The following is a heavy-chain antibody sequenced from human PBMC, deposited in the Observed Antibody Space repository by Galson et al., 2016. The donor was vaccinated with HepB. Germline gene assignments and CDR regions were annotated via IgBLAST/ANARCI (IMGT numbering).Heavy chain of an antibody. CDR2: ISYTENT. V-gene: IGHV4-39*01. J-gene: IGHJ4*02. CDR1: GGSLSSSSFF. CDR3: AVPPLIATFDY. Sequence: ETLSLTCPVSGGSLSSSSFFWAWIRQPPGKGLEWIASISYTENTYYNPSLKSRVTISIDTSRNQFSLKLRSVTASDTAVYYCAVPPLIATFDYWGQGALVTVSS. D-gene: IGHD6-13*01.